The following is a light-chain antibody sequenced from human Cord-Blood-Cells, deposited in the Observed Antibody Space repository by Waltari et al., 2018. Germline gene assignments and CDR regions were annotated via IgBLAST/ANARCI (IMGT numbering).Light chain of an antibody. V-gene: IGKV3-11*01. CDR1: LSVSSY. CDR3: QQRSNWPPT. Sequence: EIVLTQSPATLSLSPGERATLSCRASLSVSSYLAWYQQKPGQAPRPLIDDASNRATGIPARFSGSGSGTDFTLTISGLEPEDFAVDYCQQRSNWPPTFGPGTKVDIK. CDR2: DAS. J-gene: IGKJ3*01.